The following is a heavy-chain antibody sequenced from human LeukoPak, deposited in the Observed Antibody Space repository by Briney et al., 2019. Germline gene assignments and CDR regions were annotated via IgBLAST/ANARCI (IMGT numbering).Heavy chain of an antibody. V-gene: IGHV4-59*11. D-gene: IGHD4-17*01. CDR2: INYSGNT. CDR1: GGSISSQY. CDR3: ARDPTTVTKGFDI. Sequence: KPSETLSLTCTVSGGSISSQYWTWIRQPPGKGLEWIGYINYSGNTNYNPSLKSRVTMSVDTSKNQFSLKLRSVTAADTAVYYCARDPTTVTKGFDIWGQGTMVTVSS. J-gene: IGHJ3*02.